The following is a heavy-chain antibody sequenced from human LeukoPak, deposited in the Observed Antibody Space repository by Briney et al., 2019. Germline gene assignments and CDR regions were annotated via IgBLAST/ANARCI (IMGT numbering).Heavy chain of an antibody. CDR2: ISSNGGST. D-gene: IGHD6-13*01. Sequence: GGSLRLSCAASGFTFSSYAMHWVRQAPGKGLEYVSAISSNGGSTYYANSVKGRFTISRDNSKNTLSIQMGSLRAEDMAVYYCARGHRAAAVVLLFRYYYYMDVWGKGTTVTVSS. J-gene: IGHJ6*03. CDR3: ARGHRAAAVVLLFRYYYYMDV. CDR1: GFTFSSYA. V-gene: IGHV3-64*01.